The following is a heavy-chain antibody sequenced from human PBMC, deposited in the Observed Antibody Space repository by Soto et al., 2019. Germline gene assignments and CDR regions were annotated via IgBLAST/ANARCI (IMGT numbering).Heavy chain of an antibody. CDR2: IYHSGST. D-gene: IGHD5-12*01. V-gene: IGHV4-4*02. J-gene: IGHJ6*02. CDR3: ARSDVDIVAKTNYYYYGMDV. CDR1: GGSISSSNW. Sequence: SETLSLTCAVSGGSISSSNWWSWVRQPPGKGLEWIGEIYHSGSTNYNPSLKSRVTISVDKSKNQFSLKLSSVTAADTAVYYCARSDVDIVAKTNYYYYGMDVCGQGPKVTVSS.